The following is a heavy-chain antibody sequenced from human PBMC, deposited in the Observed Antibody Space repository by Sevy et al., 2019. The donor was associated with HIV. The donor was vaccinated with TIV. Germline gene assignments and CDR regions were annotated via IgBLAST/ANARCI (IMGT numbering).Heavy chain of an antibody. CDR1: GYTFISYA. Sequence: ASVKVPCKASGYTFISYAINWVRQAHGQGLEWMGWISAYNGNTNYAQKLQGRVTMTTDTSSSTAYMELRSLRSDDTAVYYCARSYGSGNYYGYWGQGTLVTVSS. V-gene: IGHV1-18*01. D-gene: IGHD3-10*01. CDR3: ARSYGSGNYYGY. CDR2: ISAYNGNT. J-gene: IGHJ4*02.